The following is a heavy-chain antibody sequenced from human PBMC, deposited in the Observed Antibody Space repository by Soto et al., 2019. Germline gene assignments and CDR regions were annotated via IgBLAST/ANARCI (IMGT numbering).Heavy chain of an antibody. D-gene: IGHD4-17*01. CDR2: ISGYNDDR. J-gene: IGHJ4*02. V-gene: IGHV1-18*01. CDR1: GYPFTTYG. Sequence: QVQLMQSGAEVKKPGASVRVSCKASGYPFTTYGISWVRQAPGQGPEWMGWISGYNDDRNYAQKFQGRVTMTIDTSTSTAYMDLRSLRPDDSAVYYCARASRAYGDCDYSGQGTLVTVSS. CDR3: ARASRAYGDCDY.